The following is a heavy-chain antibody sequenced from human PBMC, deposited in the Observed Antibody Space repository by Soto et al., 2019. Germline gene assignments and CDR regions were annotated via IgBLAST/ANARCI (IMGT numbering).Heavy chain of an antibody. D-gene: IGHD5-18*01. CDR1: GFTFRSYA. CDR2: VSASGTGT. Sequence: PGGSLRLSCAASGFTFRSYAMSWVRQAPGKGLEWVSAVSASGTGTYYSDSVKGRFTISRDNSKNTLYLQMNSLRAEDTALYYCARDQGASYGLYYFDYWGQGTLVTV. CDR3: ARDQGASYGLYYFDY. V-gene: IGHV3-23*01. J-gene: IGHJ4*02.